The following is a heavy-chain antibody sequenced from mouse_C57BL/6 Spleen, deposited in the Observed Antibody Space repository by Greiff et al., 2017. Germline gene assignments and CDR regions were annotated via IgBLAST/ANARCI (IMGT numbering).Heavy chain of an antibody. CDR2: ISSGGDYI. CDR1: GFTFSSYA. Sequence: EVKVEESGEGLVKPGGSLKLSCAASGFTFSSYAMSWVRQTPEKRLEWVAYISSGGDYIYYADTVKGRFTISRDNARNTLYLQMSSLKSEDTAMYYCTREGAGTGYFDYWGQGTTLTVSS. V-gene: IGHV5-9-1*02. J-gene: IGHJ2*01. CDR3: TREGAGTGYFDY. D-gene: IGHD4-1*01.